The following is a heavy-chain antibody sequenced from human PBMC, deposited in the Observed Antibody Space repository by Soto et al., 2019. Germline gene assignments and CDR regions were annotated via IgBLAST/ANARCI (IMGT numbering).Heavy chain of an antibody. CDR2: ISAYNGNT. D-gene: IGHD3-10*01. V-gene: IGHV1-18*01. J-gene: IGHJ6*03. Sequence: ASVRVSCKASGYTFPSYGISGVRQAPGQGLEWMGWISAYNGNTNYAQKLQGRVTMTTDTSTSTAYMELRSLRSDDTAVYYCARSLNEVLWFGEFSSYMDVWGKGTTVTVSS. CDR1: GYTFPSYG. CDR3: ARSLNEVLWFGEFSSYMDV.